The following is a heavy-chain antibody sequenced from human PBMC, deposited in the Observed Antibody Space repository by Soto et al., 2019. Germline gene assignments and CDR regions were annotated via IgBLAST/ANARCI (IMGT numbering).Heavy chain of an antibody. CDR3: ATHHPGAKPDIVVVPAAMAGAFDI. CDR2: MNPNSGNT. J-gene: IGHJ3*02. D-gene: IGHD2-2*01. CDR1: GYTLTELS. V-gene: IGHV1-8*01. Sequence: ASVKVSCKVSGYTLTELSMHWVRQAPGKGLEWMGGMNPNSGNTGYAQKFQGRVTMTRNTSIGTAYMELSSLRSEDTAVYYCATHHPGAKPDIVVVPAAMAGAFDIWGQGTMVTVSS.